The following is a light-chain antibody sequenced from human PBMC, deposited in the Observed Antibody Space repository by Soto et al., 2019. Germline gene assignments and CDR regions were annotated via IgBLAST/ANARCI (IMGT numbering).Light chain of an antibody. J-gene: IGLJ3*02. Sequence: QSVLTQPPSVSGAPGQRVTISCTGASSNVGPGDAVHWYQHRPGTAPKLLIYGNSNRPSGVPDRFSGSKSGTSASLAITGLQAEDEADYYCQSYDSSLSGFWVFGGGTQLTVL. CDR3: QSYDSSLSGFWV. CDR1: SSNVGPGDA. V-gene: IGLV1-40*01. CDR2: GNS.